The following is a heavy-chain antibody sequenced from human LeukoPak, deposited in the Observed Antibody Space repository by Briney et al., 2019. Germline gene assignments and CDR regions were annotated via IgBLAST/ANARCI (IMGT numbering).Heavy chain of an antibody. Sequence: PGGSLRLSCAASGFSFSAYGVHWVRQAPGKGVEGVAVIWYDGSSKDYADSVKGRFTLSRDNSKNTLYLQMNSLTVEDTAVYYCARSQSSSLIDYWGQGTLVTVSS. D-gene: IGHD6-13*01. CDR2: IWYDGSSK. J-gene: IGHJ4*02. CDR3: ARSQSSSLIDY. CDR1: GFSFSAYG. V-gene: IGHV3-33*01.